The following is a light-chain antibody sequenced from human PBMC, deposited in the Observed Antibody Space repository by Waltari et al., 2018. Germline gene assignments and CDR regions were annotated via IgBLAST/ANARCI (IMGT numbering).Light chain of an antibody. CDR1: QSLVRSDGNTY. J-gene: IGKJ1*01. Sequence: DVVMTQSPVSLPVTLGQPASISCRSSQSLVRSDGNTYLSWFQQRPGQSPRRLIYKVSNPDSWVPDRFSGRGSGTDFTLKISRVEAEDVGVYYCMQNAYWPGTFGQGTKVEIK. CDR3: MQNAYWPGT. CDR2: KVS. V-gene: IGKV2-30*02.